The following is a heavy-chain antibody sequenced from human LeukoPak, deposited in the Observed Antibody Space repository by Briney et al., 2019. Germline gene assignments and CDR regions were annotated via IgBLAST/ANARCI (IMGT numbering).Heavy chain of an antibody. Sequence: SETLSLTCAVYGGSFSGYYWSWIRQPPGKGLEWIREINHSGSTNYNPSLKSRVTISVDTSKNQFSLKLSSVTAADTAVYYCARVGAYYYYGMDVWGQGTTVTVSS. D-gene: IGHD1-26*01. J-gene: IGHJ6*02. CDR3: ARVGAYYYYGMDV. CDR1: GGSFSGYY. CDR2: INHSGST. V-gene: IGHV4-34*01.